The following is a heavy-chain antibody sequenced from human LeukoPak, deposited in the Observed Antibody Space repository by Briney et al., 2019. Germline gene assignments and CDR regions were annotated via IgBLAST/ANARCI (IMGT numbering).Heavy chain of an antibody. J-gene: IGHJ5*02. CDR2: ISGSGGST. CDR1: GFTFSSYA. V-gene: IGHV3-23*01. CDR3: AKATEVGATTGGGNWFDP. D-gene: IGHD1-26*01. Sequence: GGFLRLSCAASGFTFSSYAMSWVRQAPGKGLEWVSAISGSGGSTYYADSVKGRFTISRDNSKNTLYLQMNSLRAEDTAVYYCAKATEVGATTGGGNWFDPWGQGTLVTVSS.